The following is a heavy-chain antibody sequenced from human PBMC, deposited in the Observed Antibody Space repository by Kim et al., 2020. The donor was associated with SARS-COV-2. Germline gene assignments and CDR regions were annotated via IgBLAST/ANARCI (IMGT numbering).Heavy chain of an antibody. CDR2: IYYSGST. CDR3: ARHCFWQWLVLSPYYFDF. CDR1: GGSISSSSYY. V-gene: IGHV4-39*01. Sequence: SETLSLTCTVSGGSISSSSYYWGWIRQPPGKGLEWIGSIYYSGSTHYNPSLKSRVTISVDTSKNQFSLKLSSVTAADTAVYYCARHCFWQWLVLSPYYFDFWGQGTLVTVSS. D-gene: IGHD6-19*01. J-gene: IGHJ4*02.